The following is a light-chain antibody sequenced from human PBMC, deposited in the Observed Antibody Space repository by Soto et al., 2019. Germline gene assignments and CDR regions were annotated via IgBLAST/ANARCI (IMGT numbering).Light chain of an antibody. V-gene: IGKV3-15*01. CDR1: QSIRTN. J-gene: IGKJ2*01. CDR3: QQSYSTPPYT. CDR2: GAS. Sequence: EIVLTQSPATLSVSAGGTVTLSCRASQSIRTNVAWYQQIPGQAPRLLVYGASTRATGVPARFSGSGSGIEFTLTISSLQSEDFATYCCQQSYSTPPYTFGQGTKLEIK.